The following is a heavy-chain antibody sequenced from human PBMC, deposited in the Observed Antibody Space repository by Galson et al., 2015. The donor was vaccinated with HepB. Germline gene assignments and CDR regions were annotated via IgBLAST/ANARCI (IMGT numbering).Heavy chain of an antibody. J-gene: IGHJ4*02. Sequence: PALVKPPQTLTLTCTFSGFSLGTSGVGVGWIRQPPGKALEWLALIYWDDDKRYSPSLKSRLTITKDTSKNQVVLTMTNMDPVDTATYYCAHRPWGSCYYCFDYWGQGTLVTVSS. V-gene: IGHV2-5*02. CDR3: AHRPWGSCYYCFDY. CDR2: IYWDDDK. CDR1: GFSLGTSGVG. D-gene: IGHD2-15*01.